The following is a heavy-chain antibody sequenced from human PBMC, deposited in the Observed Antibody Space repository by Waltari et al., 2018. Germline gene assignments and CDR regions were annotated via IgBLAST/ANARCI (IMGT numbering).Heavy chain of an antibody. V-gene: IGHV4-4*07. CDR1: SGSIRNNY. CDR3: ARDEGQWLEYFQY. CDR2: IHSTGSA. D-gene: IGHD6-19*01. J-gene: IGHJ1*01. Sequence: QVQLQESGPGLVKPSETLSLTCTVSSGSIRNNYWIWLRQSAGKGLEWIGRIHSTGSATYSPSLKSRVTLSVDTSKNQFSLELDSVTAADTAMYYCARDEGQWLEYFQYWGQGTLVTVSS.